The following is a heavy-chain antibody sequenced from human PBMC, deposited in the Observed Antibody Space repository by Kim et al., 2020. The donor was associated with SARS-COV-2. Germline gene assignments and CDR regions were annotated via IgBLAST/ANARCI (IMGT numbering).Heavy chain of an antibody. Sequence: GGSLRLSCAASGSTFSNYAMSWARQAPGKGLEWVSGIGGTGSSSFYADSVKGRFTISRDNSKNTLYLQMNTLRAEDTAVYYCAKGTGPVLIGYSYYYYYYMDVWGKGTPVTVSS. J-gene: IGHJ6*03. V-gene: IGHV3-23*01. CDR3: AKGTGPVLIGYSYYYYYYMDV. D-gene: IGHD3-9*01. CDR2: IGGTGSSS. CDR1: GSTFSNYA.